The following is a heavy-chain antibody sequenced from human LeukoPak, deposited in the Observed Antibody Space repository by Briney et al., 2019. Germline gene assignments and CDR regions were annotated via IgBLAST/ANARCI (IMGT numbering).Heavy chain of an antibody. CDR1: GFTFSSYS. J-gene: IGHJ4*02. Sequence: SGGSLRLSCAASGFTFSSYSIHWVRQAPGKGLEWVAVISYDGKKRFYADSVKGRFTISRDSSKNTLYLQMNSLRAEDTAVYYCAKGSRIWGNYYFDFWGQGTLVTVSS. D-gene: IGHD3-16*01. CDR2: ISYDGKKR. V-gene: IGHV3-30*04. CDR3: AKGSRIWGNYYFDF.